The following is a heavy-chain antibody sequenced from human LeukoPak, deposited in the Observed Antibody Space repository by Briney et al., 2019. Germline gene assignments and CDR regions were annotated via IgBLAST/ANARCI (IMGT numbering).Heavy chain of an antibody. CDR1: GFKFDDFA. Sequence: GRSLRLSCAASGFKFDDFALNWVRQVPGKGLEWVSGISWNSAFTGYADSVKGRFTISRDNSKNTLYLQMNSLRAEDTAVYYCAKLGRIVATIDYYYGMDVWGQGTTVTVS. D-gene: IGHD5-12*01. V-gene: IGHV3-9*01. CDR3: AKLGRIVATIDYYYGMDV. J-gene: IGHJ6*02. CDR2: ISWNSAFT.